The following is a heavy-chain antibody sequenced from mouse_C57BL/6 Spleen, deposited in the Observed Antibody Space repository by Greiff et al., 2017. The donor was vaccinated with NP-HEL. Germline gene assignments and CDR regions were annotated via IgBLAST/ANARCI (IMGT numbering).Heavy chain of an antibody. V-gene: IGHV5-16*01. D-gene: IGHD1-2*01. CDR3: ARGDITSMDY. Sequence: EVQVVESEGGLVQPGSSMKLSCTASGFTFSDYYMAWVRQVPEKGLEWVANINYDGSSTYYLDSLKSRFIISRDNAKNILYLQMSSLKSEDTATYYCARGDITSMDYWGQGTSVTVSS. CDR2: INYDGSST. J-gene: IGHJ4*01. CDR1: GFTFSDYY.